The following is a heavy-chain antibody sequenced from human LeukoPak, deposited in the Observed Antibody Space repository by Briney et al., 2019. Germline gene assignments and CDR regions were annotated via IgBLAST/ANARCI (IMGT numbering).Heavy chain of an antibody. CDR1: GFTFSSYW. D-gene: IGHD4-17*01. J-gene: IGHJ4*02. CDR2: INSDGIST. CDR3: AKGGATVIDY. Sequence: GGSLRLSCAASGFTFSSYWMHWVRHAPGKGLVWVSRINSDGISTSYADSVKGRFTISRDNAKNTLYLQMNSLRADDTAVYYCAKGGATVIDYWGQGTLVTVSS. V-gene: IGHV3-74*01.